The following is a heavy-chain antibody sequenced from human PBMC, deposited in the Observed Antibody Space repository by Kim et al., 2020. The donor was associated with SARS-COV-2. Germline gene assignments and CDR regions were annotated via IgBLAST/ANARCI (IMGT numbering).Heavy chain of an antibody. V-gene: IGHV3-30*18. J-gene: IGHJ4*02. CDR2: ISYDGSNK. CDR1: GFTFSSYG. CDR3: AKDPDLRYGSGSYPAN. Sequence: GGSLRLSCAASGFTFSSYGMHWVRQAPGKGLEWVAVISYDGSNKYYADSVKGRFTISRDNSKNTLYLQMNSLRAEDTAVYYCAKDPDLRYGSGSYPANWGQGTLVTVSS. D-gene: IGHD3-10*01.